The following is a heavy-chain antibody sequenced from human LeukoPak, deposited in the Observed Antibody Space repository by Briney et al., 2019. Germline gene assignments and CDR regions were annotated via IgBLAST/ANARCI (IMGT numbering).Heavy chain of an antibody. CDR1: GFTVSSNY. J-gene: IGHJ4*02. CDR2: INNDGDNS. D-gene: IGHD2-15*01. Sequence: GGSLRLSCAASGFTVSSNYMSWVRQAPGKGLEWVSAINNDGDNSFYADSVKGRFAISRDNSRNTLYLQMNSLRVEDTAVYYCAQQLGYCSGGSCYFTYWGQGTLVTVSS. CDR3: AQQLGYCSGGSCYFTY. V-gene: IGHV3-53*01.